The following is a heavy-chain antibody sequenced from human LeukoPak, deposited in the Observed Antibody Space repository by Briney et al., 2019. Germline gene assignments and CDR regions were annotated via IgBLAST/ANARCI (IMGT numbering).Heavy chain of an antibody. CDR2: ISAYNGNT. V-gene: IGHV1-18*01. J-gene: IGHJ4*02. CDR3: ARVVATIHVSRLGPAYY. Sequence: ASVKVSCKASGYTFTSYGISWVRQAPGQGLEWMGWISAYNGNTNYAQKLQGRVTMTTDTSTSTAYVELRSLRSDDTAVYYCARVVATIHVSRLGPAYYWGQGTLVTVSS. CDR1: GYTFTSYG. D-gene: IGHD5-12*01.